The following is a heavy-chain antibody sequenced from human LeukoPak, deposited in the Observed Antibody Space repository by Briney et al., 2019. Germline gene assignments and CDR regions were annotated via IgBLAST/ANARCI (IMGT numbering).Heavy chain of an antibody. CDR2: VYSSGST. CDR3: ARTQAYYDILTGYLDY. Sequence: SETLSLTCTVSGGSISRGSYYWSWIRQPAGKGLEWIGRVYSSGSTNYNPSLKSRVTISLDTSKNQFSLKLSSVTAADTAVYYCARTQAYYDILTGYLDYWGQGTLVTVSS. J-gene: IGHJ4*02. V-gene: IGHV4-61*02. D-gene: IGHD3-9*01. CDR1: GGSISRGSYY.